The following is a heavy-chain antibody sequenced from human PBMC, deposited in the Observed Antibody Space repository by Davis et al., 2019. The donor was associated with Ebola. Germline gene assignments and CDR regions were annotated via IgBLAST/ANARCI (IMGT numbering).Heavy chain of an antibody. J-gene: IGHJ3*02. CDR2: IYYSGST. D-gene: IGHD2-15*01. Sequence: PSETLSLTCTVSGGSISSGDYYWSWIRQPPGKGLEWIGYIYYSGSTYYNPSLKSRVTISVDTSKNQFSLKLSSVTAADTAVYYCARETDNDAFDIWGQGTMVTVSS. V-gene: IGHV4-30-4*02. CDR3: ARETDNDAFDI. CDR1: GGSISSGDYY.